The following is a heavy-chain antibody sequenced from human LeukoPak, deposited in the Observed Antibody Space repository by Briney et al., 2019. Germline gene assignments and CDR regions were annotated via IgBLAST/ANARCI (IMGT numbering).Heavy chain of an antibody. V-gene: IGHV3-21*01. Sequence: PWGSLRLSCAASGFTFSSYSMNWVRQAPGKGLEWVSSISSSSSFKYHADSVKGRFTISRDNAKNSLYLQMNSLRAEDTAVYYCARGSLAVAGTGVDYWGQGTLVTVSS. J-gene: IGHJ4*02. D-gene: IGHD6-19*01. CDR1: GFTFSSYS. CDR2: ISSSSSFK. CDR3: ARGSLAVAGTGVDY.